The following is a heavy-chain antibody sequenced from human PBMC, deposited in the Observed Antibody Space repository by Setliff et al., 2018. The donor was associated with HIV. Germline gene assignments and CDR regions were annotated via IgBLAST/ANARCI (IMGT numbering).Heavy chain of an antibody. J-gene: IGHJ3*02. CDR2: VGAVGSPK. CDR1: GFSFSTYA. D-gene: IGHD3-10*02. Sequence: GGSLRLSCAASGFSFSTYAMGWVRQAPGKGLEWVSTVGAVGSPKFYAESVKGRFTISKDNSNNTLYLQMTSLRDEDTAVYYCAKVLLFGVDVFDIWGQGTMVTVSS. CDR3: AKVLLFGVDVFDI. V-gene: IGHV3-23*01.